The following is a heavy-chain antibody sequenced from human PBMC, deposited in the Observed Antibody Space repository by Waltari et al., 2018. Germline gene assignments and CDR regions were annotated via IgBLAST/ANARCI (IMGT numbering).Heavy chain of an antibody. CDR3: AGIRRGYWFFDL. D-gene: IGHD3-10*01. CDR2: ISSSSDWI. J-gene: IGHJ2*01. Sequence: DVQLVESGGGLVQHGGSLRFYCAACGLTGTTYSTNWVRQAPGKGLEWISYISSSSDWIYSADSVKGRFTISRDNAQNSVYLQMNSLRADDTAVYYCAGIRRGYWFFDLWGRGTLVTVSS. V-gene: IGHV3-48*04. CDR1: GLTGTTYS.